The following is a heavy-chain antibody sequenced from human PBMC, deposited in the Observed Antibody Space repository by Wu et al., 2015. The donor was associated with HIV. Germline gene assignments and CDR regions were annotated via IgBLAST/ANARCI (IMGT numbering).Heavy chain of an antibody. J-gene: IGHJ6*02. Sequence: VQLVQSGPDVKAPGTSMKVSCRISGFAFINYYISWVQQAPGKGLKWMGWMNPKSGNTGYAQKFQGRVTMTRNTSISTAYMDLSSLRPEDTAVYYCVSGDYGSDTYYYYDMDVWGQGTTVTVS. CDR3: VSGDYGSDTYYYYDMDV. CDR1: GFAFINYY. CDR2: MNPKSGNT. V-gene: IGHV1-8*02. D-gene: IGHD3-10*01.